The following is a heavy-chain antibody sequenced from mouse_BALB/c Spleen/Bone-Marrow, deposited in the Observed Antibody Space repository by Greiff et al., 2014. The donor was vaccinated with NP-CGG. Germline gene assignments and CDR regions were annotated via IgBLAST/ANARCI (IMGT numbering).Heavy chain of an antibody. D-gene: IGHD2-3*01. CDR1: GYTFTSYY. CDR2: INPSNGGT. J-gene: IGHJ1*01. Sequence: QVQLQQSGAELVKPGASVKLSCKASGYTFTSYYMYWVKQRPGQGLEWIGEINPSNGGTNFNEKFKSKATLTVDKSSSTAYMQLSSLTSEDSAVYYCTRSDGYYVPHWYFEVWGAGTTVTVSS. V-gene: IGHV1S81*02. CDR3: TRSDGYYVPHWYFEV.